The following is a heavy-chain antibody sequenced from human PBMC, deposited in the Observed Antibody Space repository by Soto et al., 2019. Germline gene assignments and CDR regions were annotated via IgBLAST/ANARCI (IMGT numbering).Heavy chain of an antibody. Sequence: PSVTMSVTSTVAGGSISSYYWSLIRKQAGKGLEWIGRIYTSGSTNYNPSLKSRVTMSVDTSKNQFSLKLSSVTAADTAVYYCASEKYYDSSGYYDWFGYWGQGTLVTVSS. CDR2: IYTSGST. D-gene: IGHD3-22*01. CDR1: GGSISSYY. CDR3: ASEKYYDSSGYYDWFGY. V-gene: IGHV4-4*07. J-gene: IGHJ4*02.